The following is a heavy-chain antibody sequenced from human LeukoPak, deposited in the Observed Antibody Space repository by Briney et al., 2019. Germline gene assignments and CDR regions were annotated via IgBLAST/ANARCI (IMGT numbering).Heavy chain of an antibody. V-gene: IGHV4-34*01. CDR2: INHSGST. D-gene: IGHD3-9*01. CDR3: ARGVRYFDWLLYGYFDY. CDR1: GGSFSGYY. Sequence: PSETLSLTCAVYGGSFSGYYWSWIRQPPVKGLEWIGEINHSGSTNYNPSLKSRVTISVDTSKNQFSLKLSSVTAADTAVYYCARGVRYFDWLLYGYFDYWGQGTLVTVSS. J-gene: IGHJ4*02.